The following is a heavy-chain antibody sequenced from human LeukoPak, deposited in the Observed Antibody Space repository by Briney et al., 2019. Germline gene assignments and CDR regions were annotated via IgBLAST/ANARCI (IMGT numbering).Heavy chain of an antibody. V-gene: IGHV4-38-2*02. J-gene: IGHJ5*02. CDR3: ARAIWPIYANWFDP. CDR1: GYSISSGYY. D-gene: IGHD2/OR15-2a*01. Sequence: SETLSVTCTVPGYSISSGYYWGWIRQPPGKGLEWIGSIYHSGSTYYNPSLKSRVTISVDTSKNQFSLKLSSVTAADTAVYYCARAIWPIYANWFDPWGQGTLVTVSS. CDR2: IYHSGST.